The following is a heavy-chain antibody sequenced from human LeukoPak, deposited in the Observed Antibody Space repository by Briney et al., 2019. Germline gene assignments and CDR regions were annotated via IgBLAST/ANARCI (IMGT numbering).Heavy chain of an antibody. Sequence: PSETLSHTCTVSGGSISSSSYYWGWICQPPGKGLEWIGSIYYSGSTYYNPSLKSRVTISVDTSKNQFSLKLSSVTAADTAVYYCARRVVRGVIDYWGQGTLVTVSS. CDR2: IYYSGST. J-gene: IGHJ4*02. V-gene: IGHV4-39*07. D-gene: IGHD3-10*01. CDR1: GGSISSSSYY. CDR3: ARRVVRGVIDY.